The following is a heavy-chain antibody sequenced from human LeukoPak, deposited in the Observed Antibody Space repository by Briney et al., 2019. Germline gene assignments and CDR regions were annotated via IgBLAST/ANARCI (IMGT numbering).Heavy chain of an antibody. J-gene: IGHJ6*02. CDR2: LYSGGST. CDR3: ARWGSGDYDYYYGMDV. CDR1: GLTVSSNY. Sequence: GRSLRLSCAASGLTVSSNYMSWVRQAPGKGLEWVSVLYSGGSTYYADSVKGRFTSSRDNSKNTLYLQMNSLRAEDTAVYYCARWGSGDYDYYYGMDVWGQGTTVTVSS. D-gene: IGHD4-17*01. V-gene: IGHV3-66*01.